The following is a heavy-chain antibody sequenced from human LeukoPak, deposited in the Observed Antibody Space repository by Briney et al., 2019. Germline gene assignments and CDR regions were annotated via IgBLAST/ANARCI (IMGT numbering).Heavy chain of an antibody. CDR2: IYTSGST. CDR3: ARVGDYCGGDCYDWFDP. Sequence: SQTLSLTCTVSGGSISSGSYYWSWIRQPAGKGLEWIGRIYTSGSTNYNPSLKSRVTISVDTYKNQFSLKLSSVTAADTAVYYCARVGDYCGGDCYDWFDPWGQRTLVTVSS. D-gene: IGHD2-21*02. V-gene: IGHV4-61*02. CDR1: GGSISSGSYY. J-gene: IGHJ5*02.